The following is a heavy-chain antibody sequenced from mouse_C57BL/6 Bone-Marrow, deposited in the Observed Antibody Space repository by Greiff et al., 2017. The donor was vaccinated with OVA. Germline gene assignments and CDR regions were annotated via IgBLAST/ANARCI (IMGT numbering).Heavy chain of an antibody. D-gene: IGHD2-2*01. V-gene: IGHV5-9-1*02. Sequence: EVQVVESGEGLVKPGGSLKLSCAASGFTFSSYAMSWVRQTPEKRLEWVAYISSGGDYIYYADTVKGRFTISRDNARNTLYLQMSSLKSEDTAMYYCTGYGYDLAWFAYWGQGTLVTVSA. CDR1: GFTFSSYA. J-gene: IGHJ3*01. CDR3: TGYGYDLAWFAY. CDR2: ISSGGDYI.